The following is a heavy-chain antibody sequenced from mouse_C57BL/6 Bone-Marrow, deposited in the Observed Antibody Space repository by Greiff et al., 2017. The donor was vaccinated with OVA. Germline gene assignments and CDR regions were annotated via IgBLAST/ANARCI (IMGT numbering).Heavy chain of an antibody. Sequence: EVQVVESGGGLVKPGGSLKLSCAASGFTFSDYGMPWVRQAPEKGLEWVAYISSGSSTIYYADTVKGRFTISRDNAKNALFLQMTSLRSEDTAMYYCARSDYDYFDYWGQGTTLTVSS. CDR2: ISSGSSTI. CDR3: ARSDYDYFDY. CDR1: GFTFSDYG. V-gene: IGHV5-17*01. D-gene: IGHD2-4*01. J-gene: IGHJ2*01.